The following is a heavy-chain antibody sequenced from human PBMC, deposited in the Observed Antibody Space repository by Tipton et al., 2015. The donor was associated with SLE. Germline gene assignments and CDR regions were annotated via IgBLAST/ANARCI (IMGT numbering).Heavy chain of an antibody. D-gene: IGHD6-6*01. CDR3: TLAAPRAPDY. CDR2: IRSKAYGGTT. J-gene: IGHJ4*02. Sequence: SLRLSCTASGFTFGDYAMSWVRQAPGKGLEWVGFIRSKAYGGTTEYAAPVKGRFTISRDDSKSIAYLQMNSLKTEDTAVYYCTLAAPRAPDYWGQGTLVTVSS. CDR1: GFTFGDYA. V-gene: IGHV3-49*04.